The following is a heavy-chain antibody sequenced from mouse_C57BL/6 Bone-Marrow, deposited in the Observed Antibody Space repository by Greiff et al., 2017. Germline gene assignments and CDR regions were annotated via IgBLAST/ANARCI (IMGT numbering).Heavy chain of an antibody. V-gene: IGHV2-2*01. CDR1: GFSLTSYG. D-gene: IGHD1-1*01. J-gene: IGHJ3*01. CDR2: IWSGGST. CDR3: ARNDYGSILAWFAY. Sequence: VKLMESGPGLVQPSQSLSITCTVSGFSLTSYGVHWVRQSPGKGLEWLGVIWSGGSTDYNAAFISRLSISKDNSKSQVLFKMNSLQADDTAIYYCARNDYGSILAWFAYWGQGTLVTVSA.